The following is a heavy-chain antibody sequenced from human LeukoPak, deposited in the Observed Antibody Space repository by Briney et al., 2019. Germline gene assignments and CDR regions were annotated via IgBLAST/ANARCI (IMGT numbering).Heavy chain of an antibody. J-gene: IGHJ4*02. Sequence: PSETLSLTCTVSGGSISSSSAYWGWIRQPPGKGLEWIGSIYYSKNTYYNPSLKSRVTISADTSKNQFSLTLGSVSATDTAVYYCARVSVGATSHIDYWGQGTLVTVSS. CDR2: IYYSKNT. D-gene: IGHD5-12*01. CDR3: ARVSVGATSHIDY. V-gene: IGHV4-39*02. CDR1: GGSISSSSAY.